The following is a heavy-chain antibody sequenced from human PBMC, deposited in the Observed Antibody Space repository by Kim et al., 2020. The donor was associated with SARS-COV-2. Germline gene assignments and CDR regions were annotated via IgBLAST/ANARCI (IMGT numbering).Heavy chain of an antibody. Sequence: ASVKVSCKASGYTFTSYYMHWVRQAPGQGLEWMGIINPSGGSTSYAQKFQGRVTMTRDTSTSTVYMELSSLRSEDTAVYYCARDKGGDVDTAMVTYWGQGTLVTVSS. D-gene: IGHD5-18*01. V-gene: IGHV1-46*01. CDR2: INPSGGST. CDR1: GYTFTSYY. J-gene: IGHJ4*02. CDR3: ARDKGGDVDTAMVTY.